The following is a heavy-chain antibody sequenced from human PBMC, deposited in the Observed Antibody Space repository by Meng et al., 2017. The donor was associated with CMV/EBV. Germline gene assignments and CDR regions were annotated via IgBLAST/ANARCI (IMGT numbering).Heavy chain of an antibody. Sequence: EGHLVGSGGGLVQAGGSLRPSCAASGFTSNNHWMHWVRQAPGKGLMWVSRINADGSRINYADSVKGRFTMSRDDAKNTLYLQMNSLRDEDTAVYYCARGVAESLGWEMGYWGQGTLVTVSS. V-gene: IGHV3-74*01. CDR2: INADGSRI. CDR3: ARGVAESLGWEMGY. D-gene: IGHD1-26*01. J-gene: IGHJ4*02. CDR1: GFTSNNHW.